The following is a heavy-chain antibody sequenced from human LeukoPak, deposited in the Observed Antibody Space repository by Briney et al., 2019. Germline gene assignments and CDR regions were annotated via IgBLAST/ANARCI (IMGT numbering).Heavy chain of an antibody. CDR3: AKDKSGSSWSFDS. D-gene: IGHD6-13*01. J-gene: IGHJ4*02. CDR1: GFTVDDYA. CDR2: IRWNSGSI. V-gene: IGHV3-9*01. Sequence: PGGSLRLSCAAAGFTVDDYAMRWVRQAPGKGLGWVSGIRWNSGSIGYADSVKGRFTISRDNAKNSPYLQMNSLRAEDTALYYCAKDKSGSSWSFDSWGQGTLVTVSS.